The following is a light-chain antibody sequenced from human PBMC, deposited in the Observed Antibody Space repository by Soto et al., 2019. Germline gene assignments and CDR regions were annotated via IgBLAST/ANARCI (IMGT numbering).Light chain of an antibody. CDR2: EVS. V-gene: IGKV2D-29*02. CDR1: ESLLHITGETF. CDR3: MQSTQLPTT. J-gene: IGKJ5*01. Sequence: VMTQIRISLSVAPGQPASISYKPSESLLHITGETFLFWYLQKPGQSPQLRIYEVSTRVSGVPARYSGIGPGTDFPLEISRVETDDVGIYYCMQSTQLPTTFGQGTRLEIK.